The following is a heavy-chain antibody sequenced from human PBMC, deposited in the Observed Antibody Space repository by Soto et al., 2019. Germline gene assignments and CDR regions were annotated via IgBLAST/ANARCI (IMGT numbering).Heavy chain of an antibody. J-gene: IGHJ4*02. CDR3: ATGTCSPVAGTIDF. D-gene: IGHD6-19*01. V-gene: IGHV3-23*01. CDR1: GFTFSNGA. CDR2: ISGSGSST. Sequence: EVQLLESGGGLVQPGGSLRLSCAASGFTFSNGAMTLVRQAPGKGLEWVSAISGSGSSTSHADSVQGRFTISRDNSKNTLDLQMNILRVEDTALSYCATGTCSPVAGTIDFWGQGTQVTVSS.